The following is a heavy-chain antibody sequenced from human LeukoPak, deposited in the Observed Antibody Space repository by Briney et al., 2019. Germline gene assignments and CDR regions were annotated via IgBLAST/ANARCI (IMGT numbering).Heavy chain of an antibody. CDR3: ATAAGTGTYYYYYMDV. CDR1: GYTFTSYG. D-gene: IGHD6-13*01. V-gene: IGHV1-18*01. CDR2: ISAYNGNT. J-gene: IGHJ6*03. Sequence: ASVKVSCKASGYTFTSYGISWVRQAPGQGLEWMGWISAYNGNTNYAQKLQGRVTMTTDTSTSTAYMELRSLRSDDTAVYYCATAAGTGTYYYYYMDVWGKGTTVTVSS.